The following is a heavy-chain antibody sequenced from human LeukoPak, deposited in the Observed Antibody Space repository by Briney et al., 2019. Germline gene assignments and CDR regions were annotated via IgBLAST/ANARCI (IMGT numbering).Heavy chain of an antibody. CDR1: GFTFSSYW. V-gene: IGHV3-7*01. CDR2: IKQDGSEK. D-gene: IGHD2-15*01. J-gene: IGHJ4*02. Sequence: GSLRLSCAASGFTFSSYWMSCVRQAPGKGLEWVANIKQDGSEKYYVDSVKGRFTISRDNAKNSLYLQMNSLRAEDTAVYYCARKYCSGGSCYAKSFDYWGQGTLVTVSS. CDR3: ARKYCSGGSCYAKSFDY.